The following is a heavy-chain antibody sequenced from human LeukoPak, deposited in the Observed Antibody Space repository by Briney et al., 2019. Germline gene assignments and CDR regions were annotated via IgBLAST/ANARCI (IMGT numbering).Heavy chain of an antibody. V-gene: IGHV3-48*03. CDR3: ASKIRGAFDY. Sequence: GGSLRLSCAASGFIFSNYEMNWVRQAPGKGLEWISYINSGATPIYYADSVKGRFTISRDNSKNTLYLQMNSLRAEDTAVYYCASKIRGAFDYWGQGTLVTVSS. J-gene: IGHJ4*02. CDR2: INSGATPI. D-gene: IGHD3-10*01. CDR1: GFIFSNYE.